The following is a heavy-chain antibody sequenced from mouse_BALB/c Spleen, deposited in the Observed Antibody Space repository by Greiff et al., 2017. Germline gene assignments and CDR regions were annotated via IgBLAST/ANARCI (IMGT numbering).Heavy chain of an antibody. Sequence: EVKLMESGGDLVKPGGSLKLSCAASGFTFSSYGMSWVRQTPDKRLEWVATISSGGSYTYYPDSVKGRFTISRDNAKNTLYLQMSSLKSEDTAMYYCARRKNGNSWFAYWGQGTLVTVSA. V-gene: IGHV5-6*02. CDR1: GFTFSSYG. CDR2: ISSGGSYT. J-gene: IGHJ3*01. D-gene: IGHD2-1*01. CDR3: ARRKNGNSWFAY.